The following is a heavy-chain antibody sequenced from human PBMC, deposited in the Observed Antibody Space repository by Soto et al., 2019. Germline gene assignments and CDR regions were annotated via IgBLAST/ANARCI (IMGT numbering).Heavy chain of an antibody. J-gene: IGHJ4*02. V-gene: IGHV3-23*01. CDR1: GFSFGSYA. Sequence: EVQLLESGGGLVQPGGSLRLSCAASGFSFGSYAMTWVRQAPGKGLEWVSSIGGYGHTTHYAEFVQGRFIISRDDSEKTMDLQMNSLRVEDTAVYYCVKCGPTVIYFDHWGQGRLVSVSS. CDR2: IGGYGHTT. D-gene: IGHD4-17*01. CDR3: VKCGPTVIYFDH.